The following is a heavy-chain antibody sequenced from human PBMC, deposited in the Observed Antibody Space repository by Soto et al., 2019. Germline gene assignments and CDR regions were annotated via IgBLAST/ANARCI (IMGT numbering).Heavy chain of an antibody. CDR1: GYTFTSDA. CDR2: IHACNGNT. CDR3: AGTDVAVAATPIDY. Sequence: ASVKVSCKASGYTFTSDAMHGVRQAPGQRLEWMGWIHACNGNTKYSQQVQGRVTITRDTSASTAYMELSSLRSEDTAVYYCAGTDVAVAATPIDYWGQGALVAVSS. D-gene: IGHD2-15*01. J-gene: IGHJ4*02. V-gene: IGHV1-3*01.